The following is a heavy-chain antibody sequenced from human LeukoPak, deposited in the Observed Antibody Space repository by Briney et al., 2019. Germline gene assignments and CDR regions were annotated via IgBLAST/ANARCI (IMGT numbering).Heavy chain of an antibody. CDR3: ARDGTRASDI. D-gene: IGHD1/OR15-1a*01. J-gene: IGHJ3*02. CDR1: SGSNY. V-gene: IGHV4-59*01. CDR2: IYYSRST. Sequence: SETLSLTCTVSSGSNYWSWIRQPPGKGLEWIGYIYYSRSTNYNPSLKSRVTISVDTSKNQFSLKLSSVTAADTAVYYCARDGTRASDIWGQGTMVTVSS.